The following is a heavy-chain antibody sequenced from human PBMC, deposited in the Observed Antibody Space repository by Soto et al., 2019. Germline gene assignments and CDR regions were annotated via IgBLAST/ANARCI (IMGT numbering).Heavy chain of an antibody. D-gene: IGHD5-18*01. Sequence: WGSLRLSGSASGFTFRRYALGWVRQSPGKGLDWVSGISGSGGITYSADSVQGRFPLSRANSKSILYLQMNRLSDADPAAYYGAKGIPDTGGYYYYSMDVWGQGTAVTASS. V-gene: IGHV3-23*01. CDR3: AKGIPDTGGYYYYSMDV. J-gene: IGHJ6*02. CDR1: GFTFRRYA. CDR2: ISGSGGIT.